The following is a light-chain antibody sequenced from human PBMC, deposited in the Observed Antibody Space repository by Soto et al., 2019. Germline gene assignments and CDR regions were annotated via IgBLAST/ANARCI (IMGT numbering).Light chain of an antibody. V-gene: IGKV3-15*01. J-gene: IGKJ5*01. CDR1: QSVSSN. CDR3: QHYDNSPVT. Sequence: EIVMTQSPATLSVSPGERATLSCRASQSVSSNLAWYQQKPGQAPRLLIYGASTRATGIPARFSGSGSGTDFSLTISRLEPEDFAVYYCQHYDNSPVTFGQGTRLEIK. CDR2: GAS.